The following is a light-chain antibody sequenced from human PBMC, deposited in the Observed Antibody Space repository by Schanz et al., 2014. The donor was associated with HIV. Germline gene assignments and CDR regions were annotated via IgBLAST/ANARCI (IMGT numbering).Light chain of an antibody. CDR3: QQYNSFSST. Sequence: IQLTQSPSSLSASVGDRVTITCRASQSIGDSLAWFQLKPGRAPKLLIYSASSLHTGVPSTFSGSGSGTEFALTISSLQPDDFATYYCQQYNSFSSTFGQGTKLEIK. V-gene: IGKV1-5*03. CDR1: QSIGDS. J-gene: IGKJ2*01. CDR2: SAS.